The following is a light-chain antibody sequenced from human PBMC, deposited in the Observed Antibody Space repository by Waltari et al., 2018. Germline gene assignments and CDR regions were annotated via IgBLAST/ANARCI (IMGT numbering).Light chain of an antibody. Sequence: EIVWTQSPGTLSLSPGDRATLSCRASQSVSMTLAWYQQKPGQAPRLLIYDASSRATGIPDRFSGSGSGTDFSLTISRLEPEDFAVYYCQKYGTLPATFGQGTKVEIK. V-gene: IGKV3-20*01. CDR1: QSVSMT. CDR2: DAS. CDR3: QKYGTLPAT. J-gene: IGKJ1*01.